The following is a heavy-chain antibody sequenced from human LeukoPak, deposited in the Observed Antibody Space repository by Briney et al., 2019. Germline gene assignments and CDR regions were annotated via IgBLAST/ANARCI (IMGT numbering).Heavy chain of an antibody. Sequence: PSETLSLTCTVSGGSISSYYWSWIRQPPGKGLEWIGYIYYSGSTNYNPSLKSRVTISVDTSKNQFSLKLSSVTAADTAVYYCARRGSYHHNYFDYWGQGTLVTVSS. V-gene: IGHV4-59*08. D-gene: IGHD1-26*01. J-gene: IGHJ4*02. CDR1: GGSISSYY. CDR2: IYYSGST. CDR3: ARRGSYHHNYFDY.